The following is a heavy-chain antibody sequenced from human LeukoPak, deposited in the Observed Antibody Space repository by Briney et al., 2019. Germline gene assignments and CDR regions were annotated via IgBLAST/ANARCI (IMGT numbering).Heavy chain of an antibody. J-gene: IGHJ6*02. CDR3: ARLTRKGYYYDSSGYYLKSDYYYGMDV. CDR2: INHSGST. Sequence: SETLSLTCAVYGGSFSGYYWCWIRQPPGKGLEWIGEINHSGSTNYNPSLKSRVTISVDTSKNQFSLKLSSVTAADTAVYYCARLTRKGYYYDSSGYYLKSDYYYGMDVWGQGTTVTVSS. D-gene: IGHD3-22*01. CDR1: GGSFSGYY. V-gene: IGHV4-34*01.